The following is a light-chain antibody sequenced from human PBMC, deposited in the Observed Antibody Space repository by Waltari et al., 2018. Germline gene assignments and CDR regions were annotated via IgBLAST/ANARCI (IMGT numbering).Light chain of an antibody. J-gene: IGKJ1*01. V-gene: IGKV3-15*01. CDR3: QQYNNWPPGT. CDR2: HAS. Sequence: TVVTQSPATLSVSPGERATLSCRTSQTIGFSLAWYQKKPGQAPRLLIYHASTRATGSPDRFSGSGSESDFTLTISSLQSEDVAVYYCQQYNNWPPGTFGQGTKVEI. CDR1: QTIGFS.